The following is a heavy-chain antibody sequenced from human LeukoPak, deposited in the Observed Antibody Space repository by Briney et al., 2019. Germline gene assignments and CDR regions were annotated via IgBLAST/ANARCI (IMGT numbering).Heavy chain of an antibody. J-gene: IGHJ5*02. CDR3: ARVGMVRGRWWFDP. CDR1: GYTFTSYD. Sequence: ASVKVSCKASGYTFTSYDINWVRQATGQGLEWTGWMNPNSGNTGYAQKFQGRVTMTRNTSISTAYMELSSLRSEDTAVYYCARVGMVRGRWWFDPWGQGTLVTASS. V-gene: IGHV1-8*01. D-gene: IGHD3-10*01. CDR2: MNPNSGNT.